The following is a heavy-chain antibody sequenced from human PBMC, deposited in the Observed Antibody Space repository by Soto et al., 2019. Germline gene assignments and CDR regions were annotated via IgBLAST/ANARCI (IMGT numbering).Heavy chain of an antibody. CDR1: GGSISSYY. Sequence: SETLSLTSTVSGGSISSYYWSWIRQPPGKGLEWIGYIYYSGSTNYNPSLKSRVTISVDTSKNQFSLKLSSVTAADTAVYYCARDRVHTVTTDYYYYYGMDVWGQGTTVTVSS. CDR2: IYYSGST. CDR3: ARDRVHTVTTDYYYYYGMDV. V-gene: IGHV4-59*01. D-gene: IGHD4-17*01. J-gene: IGHJ6*02.